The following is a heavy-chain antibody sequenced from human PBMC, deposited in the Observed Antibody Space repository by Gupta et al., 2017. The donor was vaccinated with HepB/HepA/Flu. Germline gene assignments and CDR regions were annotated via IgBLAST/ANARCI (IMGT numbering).Heavy chain of an antibody. CDR1: GGSVNSGTAY. D-gene: IGHD1-26*01. Sequence: VQLQESGPGLVKPSETLSITCSVSGGSVNSGTAYWTWIRQPPGKGLECIGYISYSGSTNYNPSLKSQVTISIERSRNQLSLKLSSVTAADTAVYYCAREPLSTYYPFYYYDFWGQGTLVTVSS. J-gene: IGHJ4*02. CDR3: AREPLSTYYPFYYYDF. V-gene: IGHV4-61*01. CDR2: ISYSGST.